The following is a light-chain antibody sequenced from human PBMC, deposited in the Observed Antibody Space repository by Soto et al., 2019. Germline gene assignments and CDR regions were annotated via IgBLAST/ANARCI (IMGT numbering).Light chain of an antibody. CDR3: PPYTAYPYT. Sequence: DIQMTQSPSTLSASVGDRVTITCRSSQSVTNWLAWYQQKPGKAPNLLIYDASRLQSGTPSRFSGSGSGTEFSLTLSILEPDEVPTYYCPPYTAYPYTFGQGPSWRSN. V-gene: IGKV1-5*01. CDR1: QSVTNW. J-gene: IGKJ2*01. CDR2: DAS.